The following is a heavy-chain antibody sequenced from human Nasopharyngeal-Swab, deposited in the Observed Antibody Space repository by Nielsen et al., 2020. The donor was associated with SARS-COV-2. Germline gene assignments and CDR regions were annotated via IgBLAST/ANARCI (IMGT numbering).Heavy chain of an antibody. CDR3: VRRAFSASYFYFDY. V-gene: IGHV5-51*01. D-gene: IGHD1-26*01. Sequence: GESLKISCKGSGYIFTSYWIGWGRQMPGKGLEWMGIIYPADSDSRYSLSFQGQVSISVDKSISTAYLQWNTLKASDTAIYYCVRRAFSASYFYFDYWGPGTLVTVSS. CDR2: IYPADSDS. CDR1: GYIFTSYW. J-gene: IGHJ4*02.